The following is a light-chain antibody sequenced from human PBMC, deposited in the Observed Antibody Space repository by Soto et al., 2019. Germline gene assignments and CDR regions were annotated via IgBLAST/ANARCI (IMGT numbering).Light chain of an antibody. CDR2: DVN. CDR1: SSDVGGYDF. Sequence: QSVLIQPPSVSGSPGQSVTISCTGTSSDVGGYDFVSWYQHHPGKAPKLMIYDVNNRPSGLSNRFSGSKSGNTASLTISGLQTEDEADYYCSSYTSSHTRVFGTGTKVTVL. CDR3: SSYTSSHTRV. J-gene: IGLJ1*01. V-gene: IGLV2-14*01.